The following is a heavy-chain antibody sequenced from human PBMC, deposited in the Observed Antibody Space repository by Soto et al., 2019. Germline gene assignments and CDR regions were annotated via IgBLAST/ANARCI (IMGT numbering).Heavy chain of an antibody. CDR2: ISGDAGST. CDR3: AKRVYGDYVWFDY. Sequence: EVQLLESGGGLVQPGGSLRLSCAASGFSFSDYAMSWVRQAPGKGLEWVSIISGDAGSTKYADSVKGRLTISRVNSKNTVYLQMNSLRAEDTAVYYCAKRVYGDYVWFDYWGQGTLVTVSS. V-gene: IGHV3-23*01. J-gene: IGHJ4*02. D-gene: IGHD4-17*01. CDR1: GFSFSDYA.